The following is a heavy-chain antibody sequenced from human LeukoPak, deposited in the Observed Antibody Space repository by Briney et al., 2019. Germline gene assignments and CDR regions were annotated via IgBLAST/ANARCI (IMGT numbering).Heavy chain of an antibody. CDR3: AKVVVVTARRGTYYFDY. V-gene: IGHV3-23*01. J-gene: IGHJ4*02. D-gene: IGHD2-21*02. CDR1: GFTFSSCA. Sequence: GGSLRLSCAASGFTFSSCAMSWVRQAPGKGLERVSAISGSGGSTYYADSVKGRFTISRDNSKNTLYLQMNSLRAEDTAVYYCAKVVVVTARRGTYYFDYWGQGTLVTVSS. CDR2: ISGSGGST.